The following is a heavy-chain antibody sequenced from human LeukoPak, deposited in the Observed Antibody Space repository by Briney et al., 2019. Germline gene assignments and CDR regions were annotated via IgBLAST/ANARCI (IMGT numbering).Heavy chain of an antibody. J-gene: IGHJ4*02. V-gene: IGHV3-30-3*01. D-gene: IGHD6-6*01. CDR1: GFTFSIYA. Sequence: PGGSLRLSCAASGFTFSIYAMHWVRQAPGKGLEWVAFISSDGYSKYYADSVKGRSTISRDNSKNTLYLQMNSLRDEDSAVYYCDPHDSSSPFWGQGTLVTVSS. CDR2: ISSDGYSK. CDR3: DPHDSSSPF.